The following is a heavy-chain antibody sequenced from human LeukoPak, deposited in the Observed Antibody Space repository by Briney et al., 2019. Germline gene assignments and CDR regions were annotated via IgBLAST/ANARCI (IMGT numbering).Heavy chain of an antibody. J-gene: IGHJ4*02. V-gene: IGHV4-34*01. Sequence: PSETLSLTCAVYGGSFNGYYWSWIRQPPGKGLEWIGEINHSGSTNYNPSLKSRVTISVDTSKNQFSLKLSSVTAADTAVYYCARGSGDYGLYYFDYWGQGTLVTVSS. CDR2: INHSGST. CDR3: ARGSGDYGLYYFDY. CDR1: GGSFNGYY. D-gene: IGHD4-17*01.